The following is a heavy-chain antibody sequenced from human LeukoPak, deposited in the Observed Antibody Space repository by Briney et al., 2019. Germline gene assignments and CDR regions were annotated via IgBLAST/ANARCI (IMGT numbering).Heavy chain of an antibody. V-gene: IGHV4-59*01. J-gene: IGHJ3*02. CDR1: GGSISSYY. Sequence: SETLSLTCTVSGGSISSYYWSWIRQPPGKGLEWIGYIYYSGSTNYNPSLKSRVTISVDTSKNQFSLKLSSVTAADTAVYYCAKLVGLYDSSGHDAFDIWGQGTMVTVSS. D-gene: IGHD3-22*01. CDR3: AKLVGLYDSSGHDAFDI. CDR2: IYYSGST.